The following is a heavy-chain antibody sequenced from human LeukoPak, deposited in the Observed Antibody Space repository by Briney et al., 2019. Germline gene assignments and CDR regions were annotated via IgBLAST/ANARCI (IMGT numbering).Heavy chain of an antibody. J-gene: IGHJ2*01. CDR1: GGSISSYY. Sequence: PSETLSLTCTVSGGSISSYYWSWIRQPPGKGLEWIEYIYYSGSTNYNPSLKSRVTISVDTSKNQFSLKLSSVTAADTAVYYCARDKWSGYSYWYFDLWGRGTLVTVSS. CDR3: ARDKWSGYSYWYFDL. D-gene: IGHD3-3*01. CDR2: IYYSGST. V-gene: IGHV4-59*01.